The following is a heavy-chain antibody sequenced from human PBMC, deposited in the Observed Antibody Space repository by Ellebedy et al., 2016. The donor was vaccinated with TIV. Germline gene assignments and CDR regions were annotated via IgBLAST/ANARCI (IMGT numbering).Heavy chain of an antibody. CDR3: ARGPRCGGSCYPFDY. CDR2: IYYSGST. Sequence: SETLSLXCTVSGVSISGYYWSWIRQPPGKGLEWIGYIYYSGSTNYNPSLKSRVTISVDTSKNQFSLKLSSVTAADTAVYYCARGPRCGGSCYPFDYWGQGTLVTVSS. D-gene: IGHD2-15*01. CDR1: GVSISGYY. V-gene: IGHV4-59*12. J-gene: IGHJ4*02.